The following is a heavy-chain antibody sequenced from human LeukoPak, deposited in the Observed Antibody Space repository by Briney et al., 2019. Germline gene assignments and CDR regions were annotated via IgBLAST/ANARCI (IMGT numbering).Heavy chain of an antibody. CDR2: ISGSGGST. D-gene: IGHD5-18*01. CDR3: AKARKRGYSYGIDAFDI. V-gene: IGHV3-23*01. CDR1: GFTFSSYA. J-gene: IGHJ3*02. Sequence: GGSLRLSCAASGFTFSSYAMSWVRQAPGKGLEWVSAISGSGGSTYYADSVKGRFTISRDNSKNTLYLQMNSLRAEDTAVYYCAKARKRGYSYGIDAFDIWGQGTMVTVPS.